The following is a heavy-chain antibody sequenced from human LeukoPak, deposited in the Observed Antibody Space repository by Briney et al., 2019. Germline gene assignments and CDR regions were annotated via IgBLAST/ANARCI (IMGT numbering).Heavy chain of an antibody. V-gene: IGHV4-59*08. J-gene: IGHJ5*02. Sequence: SETLSLTCSVSGGSISSYYWTWIRQPPGKGLEWIGYIYYSGDTNYNPSLTSRVTISVDTSKNQFSLKLRSVTAADTAVYYCARQGTVATRFDPWGQGTLVTVSS. CDR1: GGSISSYY. D-gene: IGHD6-19*01. CDR3: ARQGTVATRFDP. CDR2: IYYSGDT.